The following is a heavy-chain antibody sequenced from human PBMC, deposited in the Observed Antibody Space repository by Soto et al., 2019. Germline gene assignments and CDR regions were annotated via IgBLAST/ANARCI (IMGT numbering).Heavy chain of an antibody. J-gene: IGHJ5*02. Sequence: SETLSLTCTVSGDSISSYYWSWIRQPPGKGLEWIGYIYYSGSTNYNPSLKSRVTISVDTSKNQFSLKLTSVTAADTAVYYCASLKLSNSYWFDPWGQGTLVTVPS. CDR1: GDSISSYY. CDR2: IYYSGST. D-gene: IGHD3-16*02. CDR3: ASLKLSNSYWFDP. V-gene: IGHV4-59*08.